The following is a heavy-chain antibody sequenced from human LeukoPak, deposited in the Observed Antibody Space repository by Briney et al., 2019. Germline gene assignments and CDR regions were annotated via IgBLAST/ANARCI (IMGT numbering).Heavy chain of an antibody. Sequence: PGGSLRLSCAASGFTFSSYAMSWVRQAPGKGLEWVSAISGSGGSTYYADSVKGRFTISRDNSKNTLYLQMNSLRAEDTAVYYCARTIRAGGSAFDIWGQGTMVTVSS. D-gene: IGHD1-7*01. CDR3: ARTIRAGGSAFDI. CDR2: ISGSGGST. J-gene: IGHJ3*02. V-gene: IGHV3-23*01. CDR1: GFTFSSYA.